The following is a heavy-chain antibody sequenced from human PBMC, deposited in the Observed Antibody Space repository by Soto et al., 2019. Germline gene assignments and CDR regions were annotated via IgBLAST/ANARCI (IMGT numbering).Heavy chain of an antibody. J-gene: IGHJ4*02. CDR1: GFTFTRYS. CDR2: ISSTTNYI. V-gene: IGHV3-21*06. CDR3: AREAEDLTSNFGY. Sequence: GGSLRLSCAASGFTFTRYSMNWVRQAPGKGLEWVSSISSTTNYIYYGDSMKGRFTISRDNAKNSLYLEMNSLRAEDTAVYYCAREAEDLTSNFGYWGQGTLVTVSS.